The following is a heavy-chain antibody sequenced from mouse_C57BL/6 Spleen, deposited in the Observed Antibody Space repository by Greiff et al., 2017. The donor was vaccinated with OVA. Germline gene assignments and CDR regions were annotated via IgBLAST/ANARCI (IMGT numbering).Heavy chain of an antibody. CDR3: AREGGSKYYFDY. Sequence: QVLLKQPGAELVKPGASVKLSCTASGYTFTSYWMHWVKQRPGRGLEWIGRIDPNSGGTKYNEKFTSKATLTVDKPSSTAYMQLSSLTSEDSAVYYCAREGGSKYYFDYWGQGTTLTVSS. CDR2: IDPNSGGT. V-gene: IGHV1-72*01. CDR1: GYTFTSYW. D-gene: IGHD1-1*01. J-gene: IGHJ2*01.